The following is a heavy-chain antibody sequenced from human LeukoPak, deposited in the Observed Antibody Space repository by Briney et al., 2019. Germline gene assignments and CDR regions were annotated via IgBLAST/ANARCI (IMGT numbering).Heavy chain of an antibody. D-gene: IGHD5-18*01. V-gene: IGHV5-51*01. CDR1: GYSFTSYW. CDR3: ARRGEAMDPFDY. Sequence: GESLKISCKDSGYSFTSYWIGWVRQMPGKGLEWMGIIYPGDSDTRYSPSFQGQVTISADKSINTAYPQWSILKASDTAIYYCARRGEAMDPFDYWGQGTLVTVSS. J-gene: IGHJ4*02. CDR2: IYPGDSDT.